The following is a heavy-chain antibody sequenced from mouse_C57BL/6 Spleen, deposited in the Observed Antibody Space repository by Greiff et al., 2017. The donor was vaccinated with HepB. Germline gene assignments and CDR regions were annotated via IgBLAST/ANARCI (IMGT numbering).Heavy chain of an antibody. CDR2: INPSNGGT. CDR3: ARGGYGSSPYWYFDV. V-gene: IGHV1-53*01. D-gene: IGHD1-1*01. CDR1: GYTFTSYW. Sequence: QVQLQQSGTELVKPGASVKLSCKASGYTFTSYWMHWVKQRPGQGLEWIGNINPSNGGTNYNEKFKSKATLTVDKSSSTAYMQLSSLTSEDSAVYYCARGGYGSSPYWYFDVWGTGTTVTVSS. J-gene: IGHJ1*03.